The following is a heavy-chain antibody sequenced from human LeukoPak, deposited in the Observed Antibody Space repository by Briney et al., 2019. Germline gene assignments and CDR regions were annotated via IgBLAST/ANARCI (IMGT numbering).Heavy chain of an antibody. CDR1: GFTFSSYW. D-gene: IGHD4-23*01. CDR3: AKVLYGGNSPLDY. V-gene: IGHV3-7*01. J-gene: IGHJ4*02. CDR2: IKQDGSEK. Sequence: GGSLRLSCAASGFTFSSYWMSWVRQAPGKGLEWVANIKQDGSEKYYVDSVKGRFTISRDNAKNSLYLQMNSLRAEDTAVYYCAKVLYGGNSPLDYWGQGTLVTVSS.